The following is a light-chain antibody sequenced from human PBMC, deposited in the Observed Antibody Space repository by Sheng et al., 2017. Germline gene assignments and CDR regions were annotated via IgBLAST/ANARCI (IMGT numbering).Light chain of an antibody. CDR3: QKYDSAPFT. J-gene: IGKJ3*01. Sequence: DIQMTQSPSSLSASVGDRVTITCRASQGITNYLAWYQQKPGTVPKILIYAASTLHSGVPSRFSASGSGTDFNLTIGSLQPEDVATYYCQKYDSAPFTFGPGTKVDIK. V-gene: IGKV1-27*01. CDR2: AAS. CDR1: QGITNY.